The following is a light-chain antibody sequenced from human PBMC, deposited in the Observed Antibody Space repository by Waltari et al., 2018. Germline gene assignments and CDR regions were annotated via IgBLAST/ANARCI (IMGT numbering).Light chain of an antibody. V-gene: IGKV1-39*01. CDR1: QSISSY. CDR2: AAS. J-gene: IGKJ1*01. CDR3: QQSYSTPRT. Sequence: QMTQSPSSLSASVGDRVSLTCRASQSISSYLNWYQQKPGKAPKLLIYAASSLQSGVPSRFSGSGSGTDFTLTISSLQPEDFATYYCQQSYSTPRTFGQGTKVEIK.